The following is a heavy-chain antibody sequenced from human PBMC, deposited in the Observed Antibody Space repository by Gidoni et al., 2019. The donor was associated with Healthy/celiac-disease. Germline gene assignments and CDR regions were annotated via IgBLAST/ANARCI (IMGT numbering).Heavy chain of an antibody. Sequence: EVQLVESGGGLVQHGGALRLSWAAAGFNFSSYAMSWVRQAPGKGLEWVSAISGSGGSTYYADSVKGRFTISRDNSKNTLYLQMNSLRAEDTAVYYCAKERGRGGDLLGFQHWGQGTLVTVSS. CDR2: ISGSGGST. D-gene: IGHD2-21*02. J-gene: IGHJ1*01. V-gene: IGHV3-23*04. CDR1: GFNFSSYA. CDR3: AKERGRGGDLLGFQH.